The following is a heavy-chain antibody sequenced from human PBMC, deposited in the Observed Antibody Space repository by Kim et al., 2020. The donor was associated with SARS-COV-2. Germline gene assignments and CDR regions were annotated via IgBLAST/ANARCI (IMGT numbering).Heavy chain of an antibody. CDR3: ARLIFAVDYYYYGMDV. CDR2: INTNTGNP. D-gene: IGHD3-3*02. CDR1: GYTFTSYA. Sequence: ASVKVSCKASGYTFTSYAMNWVRQAPGQGLEWMGWINTNTGNPTYAQGFTGRFVFSLDTSVSTAYLQINSLKAEDTAVYYCARLIFAVDYYYYGMDVWGQGTTVTVSS. V-gene: IGHV7-4-1*02. J-gene: IGHJ6*02.